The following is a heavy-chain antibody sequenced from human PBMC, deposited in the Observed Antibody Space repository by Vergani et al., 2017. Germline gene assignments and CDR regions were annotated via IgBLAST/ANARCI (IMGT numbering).Heavy chain of an antibody. CDR3: ARGGSNYYYYMDV. V-gene: IGHV4-61*02. D-gene: IGHD4-11*01. J-gene: IGHJ6*03. CDR2: IYTSGST. Sequence: QVQLQESGPGLVKPSQTLSLTCTVSGGSISSGSYYWSWIRQPAGKGLGWIWRIYTSGSTNYNPPLKSRVTISVDTSKNKFSLKLSSVTAADTAVYYCARGGSNYYYYMDVWGKGTTVTVSS. CDR1: GGSISSGSYY.